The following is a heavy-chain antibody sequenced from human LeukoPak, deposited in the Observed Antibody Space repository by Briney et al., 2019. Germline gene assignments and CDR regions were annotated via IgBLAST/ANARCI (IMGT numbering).Heavy chain of an antibody. J-gene: IGHJ6*03. V-gene: IGHV3-74*01. CDR3: ASIGYCSSTSCPKTYYYYYMDV. D-gene: IGHD2-2*01. CDR1: GFTFSSYW. Sequence: GGSLRLSCAASGFTFSSYWMHWVRQAPGKGLVWVSRINSDGSSTSYADSVKGRFTISRDNAKNTLYLQMNSLRAEDTAVYYCASIGYCSSTSCPKTYYYYYMDVWGKGTTVTISS. CDR2: INSDGSST.